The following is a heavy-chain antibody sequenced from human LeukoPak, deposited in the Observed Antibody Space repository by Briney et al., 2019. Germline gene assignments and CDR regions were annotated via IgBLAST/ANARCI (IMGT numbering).Heavy chain of an antibody. CDR2: ITSDGSST. CDR3: ARDGGGYDFWSGYPSYYYYYMDV. D-gene: IGHD3-3*01. V-gene: IGHV3-74*03. CDR1: GFTFSSTW. Sequence: PGGSLRLSCAASGFTFSSTWMHWVRQPPGKGLVWVARITSDGSSTTYAESVKGRFTISRDNAKNSLYLQMNSLRAEDTAVYYCARDGGGYDFWSGYPSYYYYYMDVWGKGTTVTVSS. J-gene: IGHJ6*03.